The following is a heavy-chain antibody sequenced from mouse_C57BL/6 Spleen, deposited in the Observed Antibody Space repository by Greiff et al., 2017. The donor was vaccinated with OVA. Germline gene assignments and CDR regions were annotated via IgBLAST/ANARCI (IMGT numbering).Heavy chain of an antibody. J-gene: IGHJ4*01. CDR2: IYPGSGST. V-gene: IGHV1-55*01. CDR3: ASGYDYDGGGAMDY. D-gene: IGHD2-4*01. CDR1: GYTFTSYW. Sequence: QVQLKQPGAELVKPGASVKMSCKASGYTFTSYWITWVKQRPGQGLEWIGDIYPGSGSTNYNEKFKSKATLTVDTSSSTAYMQLSSLTSEDSAVYYCASGYDYDGGGAMDYWGQGTSVTVSS.